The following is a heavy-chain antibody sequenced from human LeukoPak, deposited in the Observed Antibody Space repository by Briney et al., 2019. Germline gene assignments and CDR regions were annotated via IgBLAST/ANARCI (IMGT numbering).Heavy chain of an antibody. CDR2: ISWNSGNI. D-gene: IGHD6-19*01. J-gene: IGHJ4*02. Sequence: GGSLRLSCAASGFTFDHSAVHWVRQAPGKGLEWVSGISWNSGNIGYADSVEGRFTISRDNAKKSVYLQMNSLRAEDTAVYYCAKRGPYSGWSSIDYWGQGTLVTVSS. CDR3: AKRGPYSGWSSIDY. CDR1: GFTFDHSA. V-gene: IGHV3-9*01.